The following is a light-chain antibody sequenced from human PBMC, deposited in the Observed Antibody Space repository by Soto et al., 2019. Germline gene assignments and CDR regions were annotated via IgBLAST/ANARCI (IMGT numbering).Light chain of an antibody. V-gene: IGKV3-20*01. CDR2: GAS. CDR3: QQYGNSPRT. J-gene: IGKJ1*01. CDR1: QSVSSSY. Sequence: EIVLTQSPGTLSLSPGERATLSCRASQSVSSSYLAWYQQKAGQAPRLVIYGASIRATGIPDRFSGSGSGTDFTLPISRLEPEDSAVYYCQQYGNSPRTFGQGTKVEIK.